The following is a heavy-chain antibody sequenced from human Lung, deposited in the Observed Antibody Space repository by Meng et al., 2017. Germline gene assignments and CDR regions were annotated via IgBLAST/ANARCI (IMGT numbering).Heavy chain of an antibody. CDR1: GFTFDESA. D-gene: IGHD3-10*01. CDR3: AKVEYKSGAYYFDH. V-gene: IGHV3-9*01. CDR2: ISWNSGNI. J-gene: IGHJ4*02. Sequence: SLKISCAASGFTFDESAMQWVQQAPGKGLEWVSGISWNSGNIGYEDSVKGRFTISRDNAKNSLYLQMNSLRAEDTALYYCAKVEYKSGAYYFDHWGQGTLVTVSS.